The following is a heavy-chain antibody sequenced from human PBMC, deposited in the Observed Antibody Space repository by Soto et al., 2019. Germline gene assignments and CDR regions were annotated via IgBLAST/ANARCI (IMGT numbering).Heavy chain of an antibody. J-gene: IGHJ6*02. CDR1: GYTFTSYG. CDR3: ARDFESTVYGVDV. CDR2: HNAGNGDT. Sequence: QVQLVQSGAEVKKPGASVKVSCRASGYTFTSYGIHWVRQAPGQRLEWMGWHNAGNGDTKYSQKFQGRVTITRDTSARTVYMELSSLRSEDTAAYYCARDFESTVYGVDVWGQGTTVTVSS. V-gene: IGHV1-3*01. D-gene: IGHD1-26*01.